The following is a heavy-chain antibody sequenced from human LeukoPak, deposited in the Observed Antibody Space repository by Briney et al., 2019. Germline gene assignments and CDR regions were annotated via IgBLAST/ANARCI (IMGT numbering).Heavy chain of an antibody. CDR3: ARSDTVTIFDY. D-gene: IGHD4-17*01. J-gene: IGHJ4*02. CDR1: GFSLSTGGMC. Sequence: SGPTLVNPTQTLTLTCTFSGFSLSTGGMCVHWIRQPPGKAPAWLARIDWNDNKYYNTSLKTRLSVSKDTSKNQVVLTMASMDPVDTATYYCARSDTVTIFDYWGQGTLVTVSS. V-gene: IGHV2-70*11. CDR2: IDWNDNK.